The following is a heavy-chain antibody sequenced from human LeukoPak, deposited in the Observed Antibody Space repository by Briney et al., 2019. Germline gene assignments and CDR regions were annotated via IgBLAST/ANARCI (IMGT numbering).Heavy chain of an antibody. Sequence: PGGSLRLSCAASGFTFSSYSMNWVRQAPGKGLEWVSSISNSSSYIYYADSVKGRFTISRDNAKNSLYLQMNSLRAEDTALYYCARDRSMTHFDYWGQGTLVTVSS. CDR3: ARDRSMTHFDY. CDR2: ISNSSSYI. J-gene: IGHJ4*02. CDR1: GFTFSSYS. V-gene: IGHV3-21*04.